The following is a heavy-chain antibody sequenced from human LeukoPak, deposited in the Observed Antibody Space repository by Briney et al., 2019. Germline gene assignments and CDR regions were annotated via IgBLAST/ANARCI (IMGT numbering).Heavy chain of an antibody. Sequence: ASVKVSCKASGYTFSAYYIHWVRQAPGQGLEWMGWINPKTGGTSSAQRFLGRVTLTRDTSMTTVYMELSGLRYDDTAVYYCARALKTSDTCLRFDPWGQGTQVTVSS. CDR2: INPKTGGT. J-gene: IGHJ5*02. CDR1: GYTFSAYY. D-gene: IGHD1-26*01. V-gene: IGHV1-2*02. CDR3: ARALKTSDTCLRFDP.